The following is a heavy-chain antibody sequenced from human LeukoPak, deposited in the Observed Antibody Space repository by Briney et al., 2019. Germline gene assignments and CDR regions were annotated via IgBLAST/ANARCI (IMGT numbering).Heavy chain of an antibody. V-gene: IGHV3-23*01. J-gene: IGHJ4*02. CDR3: AKDADRDYDTLTGYWSFDY. D-gene: IGHD3-9*01. CDR1: GFTFSSYA. Sequence: PGGSLRLSCAASGFTFSSYAMSWVRQAPGKGLEWVSAISGSGGSTYYADSVKGRFTISRDNSKNTLYLQMNSLRAEDTAIYYCAKDADRDYDTLTGYWSFDYWGQGTLVTVSS. CDR2: ISGSGGST.